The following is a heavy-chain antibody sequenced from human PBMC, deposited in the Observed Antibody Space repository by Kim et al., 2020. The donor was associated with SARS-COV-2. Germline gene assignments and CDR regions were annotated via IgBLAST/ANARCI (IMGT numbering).Heavy chain of an antibody. CDR1: GYIFTTYG. D-gene: IGHD4-17*01. CDR2: ISARNGNA. Sequence: ASVKVSCKASGYIFTTYGFSWVRQAPGQGLELLGWISARNGNAHYAQKVQGRVTMTTDTSTNTAYMELWSLRSDDTAVYYCAREAYGDASFIYWVPGTRV. V-gene: IGHV1-18*04. CDR3: AREAYGDASFIY. J-gene: IGHJ4*01.